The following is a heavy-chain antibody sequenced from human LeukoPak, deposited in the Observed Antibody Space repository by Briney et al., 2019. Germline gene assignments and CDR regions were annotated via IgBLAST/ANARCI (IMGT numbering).Heavy chain of an antibody. Sequence: KPSETLSLTCAVSGGSIRSGGDSWSWIRQPPGKGLEWIGNIYHSGSTYYNPSLKSRVSISVDRSKNQFSLRLNSVTAADTAVYYCARQWLAGYYYGMDVWGRGTTVTVSS. J-gene: IGHJ6*02. V-gene: IGHV4-30-2*01. D-gene: IGHD6-19*01. CDR1: GGSIRSGGDS. CDR3: ARQWLAGYYYGMDV. CDR2: IYHSGST.